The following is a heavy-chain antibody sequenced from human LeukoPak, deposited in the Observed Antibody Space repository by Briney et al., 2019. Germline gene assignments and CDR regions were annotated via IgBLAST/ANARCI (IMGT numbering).Heavy chain of an antibody. Sequence: GGSLRLSCAASGFTFSSYWMHWVRHAPGKGLVWVSGTSTDGSSTMYADSVKGRFTIARDNAKNTLYLQMNSLRAEDTAVYYCYGANAGHWGQGTLVTVSS. CDR2: TSTDGSST. J-gene: IGHJ1*01. CDR3: YGANAGH. V-gene: IGHV3-74*03. CDR1: GFTFSSYW. D-gene: IGHD4-23*01.